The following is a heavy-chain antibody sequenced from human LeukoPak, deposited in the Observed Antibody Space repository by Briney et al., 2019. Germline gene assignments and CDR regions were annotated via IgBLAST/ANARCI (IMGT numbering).Heavy chain of an antibody. Sequence: GASVKVSCKASGYTFTSYDINWVRQATGQGLEWMGGIIPIFGTANYAQKFQGRVTITTDESTSTAYMELSSLRSEDTAVYYCARSRGLRFLEWLLPFDYWGQGTLVTVSS. CDR1: GYTFTSYD. CDR3: ARSRGLRFLEWLLPFDY. J-gene: IGHJ4*02. CDR2: IIPIFGTA. D-gene: IGHD3-3*01. V-gene: IGHV1-69*05.